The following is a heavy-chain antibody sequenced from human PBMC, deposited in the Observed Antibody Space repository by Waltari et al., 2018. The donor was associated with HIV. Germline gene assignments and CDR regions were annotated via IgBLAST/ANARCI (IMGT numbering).Heavy chain of an antibody. CDR3: ARALWSGYYTPYYFDY. Sequence: QVQLVQSGAEVKKPGASVKVSCKASGYTFTSYGISWVRQAPGQGLEWMGWISAYNDHTNYAQKLQGRVTMTTATSTSTAYMDLRSLRSDDTAFYYCARALWSGYYTPYYFDYWGQGTLVTVSS. CDR1: GYTFTSYG. CDR2: ISAYNDHT. D-gene: IGHD3-3*01. V-gene: IGHV1-18*01. J-gene: IGHJ4*02.